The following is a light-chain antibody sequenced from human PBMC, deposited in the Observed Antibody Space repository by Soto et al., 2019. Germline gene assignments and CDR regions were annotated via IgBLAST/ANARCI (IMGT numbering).Light chain of an antibody. J-gene: IGKJ4*01. CDR1: QDIYNF. CDR2: DAS. V-gene: IGKV1-33*01. Sequence: DIQMTQSPSSLSASVGDRVTITCQASQDIYNFLNWYQQKPGEAPKLLIFDASNLETGVPSRFSGSGSGTYFTFTISRLQPEEYATYYCQQYDNLPSLTFGGGIKVEMK. CDR3: QQYDNLPSLT.